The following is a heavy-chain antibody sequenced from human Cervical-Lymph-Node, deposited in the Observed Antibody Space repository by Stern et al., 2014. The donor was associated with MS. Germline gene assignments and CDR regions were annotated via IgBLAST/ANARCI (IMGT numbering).Heavy chain of an antibody. CDR2: NVVGNGNT. Sequence: MQLVESGPEVKKPGTSVKVSCKASGFTFTSSAMQWVRQARGQRLEWIGWNVVGNGNTNYAHKFHERVTITRHMSTSTTYMELSSLRSEYTAVYYGAADCDEEGDPKGFDYWGQGTLVTVSS. D-gene: IGHD2-21*02. J-gene: IGHJ4*02. CDR1: GFTFTSSA. CDR3: AADCDEEGDPKGFDY. V-gene: IGHV1-58*02.